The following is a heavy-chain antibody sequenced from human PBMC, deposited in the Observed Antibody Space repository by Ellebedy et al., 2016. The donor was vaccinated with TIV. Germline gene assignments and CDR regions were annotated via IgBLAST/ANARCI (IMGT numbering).Heavy chain of an antibody. J-gene: IGHJ6*02. Sequence: AASVKVSCKASGYTFTSYYMHWVRQAPGQGLEWMGIINPSGGSTSYAQKLQGRVTMTRDTSTSTVYMELSSLRSEDTAVYYCARDRRDFWTLHSYGMDVWGQGTTVTVSS. V-gene: IGHV1-46*04. CDR1: GYTFTSYY. D-gene: IGHD3-3*01. CDR3: ARDRRDFWTLHSYGMDV. CDR2: INPSGGST.